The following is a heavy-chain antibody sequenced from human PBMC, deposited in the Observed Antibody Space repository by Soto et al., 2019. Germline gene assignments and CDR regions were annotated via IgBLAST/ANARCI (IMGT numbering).Heavy chain of an antibody. CDR2: IYYSGST. J-gene: IGHJ4*02. Sequence: QVQLQESGPGLVKPSETLSLTCTVSGGSISSYYWSWIRQPPGKGLEWIGYIYYSGSTNYNPSLKSRVTISVDTSKNQFSLKLSSVTAADTAVYYCARVRYSSSWYDFDYWGQGTLVTVSS. D-gene: IGHD6-13*01. CDR1: GGSISSYY. V-gene: IGHV4-59*01. CDR3: ARVRYSSSWYDFDY.